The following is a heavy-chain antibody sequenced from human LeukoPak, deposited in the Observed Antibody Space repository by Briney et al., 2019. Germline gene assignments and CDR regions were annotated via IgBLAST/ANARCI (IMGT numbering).Heavy chain of an antibody. CDR3: AKDLVIVVVPAALDAFDI. Sequence: SGGSLRLSCAASGFTFSTYGMNWVRQAPGKGLEWVSGISPSGGITYYTDSVKGRFTISRDNSKHTVSLQMHSLRGEDTAVYYCAKDLVIVVVPAALDAFDIWGQGTMVTVSS. D-gene: IGHD2-2*01. V-gene: IGHV3-23*01. CDR2: ISPSGGIT. J-gene: IGHJ3*02. CDR1: GFTFSTYG.